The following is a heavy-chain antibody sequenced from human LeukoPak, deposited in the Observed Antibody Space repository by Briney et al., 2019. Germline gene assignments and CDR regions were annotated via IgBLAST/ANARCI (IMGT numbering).Heavy chain of an antibody. CDR1: GFTFSNYA. Sequence: QSGGSLRLSCAASGFTFSNYAMSWVRQAPGKGLEWVSSINGRGGSTYYADSVKGRFTISRDNSKNTLYLQMNSLRAEDTDIYYCAIPPTVTSFHYWGQGTLVTVSS. D-gene: IGHD4-11*01. V-gene: IGHV3-23*01. J-gene: IGHJ4*02. CDR2: INGRGGST. CDR3: AIPPTVTSFHY.